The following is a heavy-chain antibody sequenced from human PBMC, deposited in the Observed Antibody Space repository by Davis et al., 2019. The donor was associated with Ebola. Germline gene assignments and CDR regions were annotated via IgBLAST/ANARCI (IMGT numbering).Heavy chain of an antibody. V-gene: IGHV4-39*01. J-gene: IGHJ3*01. Sequence: SETLSLTCTVSGGSISSSSYYWGWIRQPPGKGLEWIGSIYYSGSTYYNPSLKSRVTISVDTSKNQFSLKLSSVTAADTAVYYRACPLRPVWGQGTMVTVSS. CDR1: GGSISSSSYY. CDR3: ACPLRPV. CDR2: IYYSGST.